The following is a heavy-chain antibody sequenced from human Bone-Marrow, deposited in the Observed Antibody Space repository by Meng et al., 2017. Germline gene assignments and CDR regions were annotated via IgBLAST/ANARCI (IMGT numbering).Heavy chain of an antibody. CDR1: GGTISSTNW. V-gene: IGHV4-4*02. CDR2: IYHSWRT. J-gene: IGHJ4*02. Sequence: QAQLKESGPGLVKPSGILSVTCTVSGGTISSTNWWIWVRQPPGEGLEWIGEIYHSWRTNHNPSLKSRVTISLDKSKNQFSLKLSSVTAADTAVYYCARESGSSRFDYWGQGTLVTVSS. D-gene: IGHD3-22*01. CDR3: ARESGSSRFDY.